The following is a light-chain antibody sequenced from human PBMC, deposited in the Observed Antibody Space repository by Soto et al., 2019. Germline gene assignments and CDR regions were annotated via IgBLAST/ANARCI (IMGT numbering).Light chain of an antibody. J-gene: IGLJ1*01. V-gene: IGLV1-44*01. CDR1: SSNIGSKT. CDR2: NNH. Sequence: QSVLTQAPSASGTPGQRVTISCSGSSSNIGSKTVNWYQQLPGMAPKLLIFNNHQRPSGVPDRFSGSKSGTSAALAISGLKSEDESDYYCAAWDDSLNACVFGTGTKLTVL. CDR3: AAWDDSLNACV.